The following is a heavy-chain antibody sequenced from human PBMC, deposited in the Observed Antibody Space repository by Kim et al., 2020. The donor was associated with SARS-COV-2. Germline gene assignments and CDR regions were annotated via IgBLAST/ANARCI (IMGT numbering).Heavy chain of an antibody. CDR2: TYYRSKWYN. D-gene: IGHD2-2*01. J-gene: IGHJ6*02. CDR3: ARGQYCSSTSCQKRSYYYYGMDV. Sequence: SQTLSLTCAISGDSVSSNSAAWNWIRQSPSRGLEWLGRTYYRSKWYNDYAVSVKSRITINPDTSKNQFSLQLNSVTPEDTAVYYCARGQYCSSTSCQKRSYYYYGMDVWGQGTTVTVSS. V-gene: IGHV6-1*01. CDR1: GDSVSSNSAA.